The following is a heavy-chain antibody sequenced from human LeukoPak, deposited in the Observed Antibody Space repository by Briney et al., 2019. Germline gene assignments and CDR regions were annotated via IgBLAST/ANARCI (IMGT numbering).Heavy chain of an antibody. CDR3: ARSGDFGRGYSYGYNYYYYYMDV. CDR2: INAGNGNT. CDR1: GYTFTSYA. V-gene: IGHV1-3*01. D-gene: IGHD5-18*01. J-gene: IGHJ6*03. Sequence: GASVKVSCKASGYTFTSYAMHWVRQAPGQRLEWMGWINAGNGNTKYSQEFQGRVTITRDTSASTAYMELSSLRSDDTAVYYCARSGDFGRGYSYGYNYYYYYMDVWGKGTTVTVSS.